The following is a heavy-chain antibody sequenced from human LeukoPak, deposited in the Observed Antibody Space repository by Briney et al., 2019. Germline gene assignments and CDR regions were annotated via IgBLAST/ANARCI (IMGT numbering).Heavy chain of an antibody. D-gene: IGHD4-17*01. J-gene: IGHJ3*02. CDR3: ARHNGDSPTDAFDI. CDR2: IYHSEST. V-gene: IGHV4-39*01. Sequence: SETLSLTCTVSGDSISSSNSYWGWIRQPPGKGLEWIGSIYHSESTYYNPSLKSRVTISIDTSKNQFSLKLSSVTAADTAVYYCARHNGDSPTDAFDIWGQGTMVTVSS. CDR1: GDSISSSNSY.